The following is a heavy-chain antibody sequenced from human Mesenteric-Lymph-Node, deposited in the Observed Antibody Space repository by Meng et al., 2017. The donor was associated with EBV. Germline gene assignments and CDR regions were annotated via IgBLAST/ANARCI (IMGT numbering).Heavy chain of an antibody. CDR2: IIPMFRTA. D-gene: IGHD2-2*01. Sequence: QVQLVQSGAEVKKPGSSVKVSCXXSGGTFSSYDISWVRQAPGQGLEWMGGIIPMFRTANYAQKFQGRVTITADESTNTAYMELSSLRSEDTAVYYCARSYCSTSSCYVAGEQKYYFDYWGQGTLVTVSS. CDR1: GGTFSSYD. J-gene: IGHJ4*02. CDR3: ARSYCSTSSCYVAGEQKYYFDY. V-gene: IGHV1-69*01.